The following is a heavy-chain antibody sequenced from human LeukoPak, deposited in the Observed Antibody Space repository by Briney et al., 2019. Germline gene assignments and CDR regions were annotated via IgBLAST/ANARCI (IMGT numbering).Heavy chain of an antibody. Sequence: PGGSLRLSCAASGFTFSSNWMHWVRQAPGKGLVWVSRISSDGSDTTYADSVKGRFTISRDNAKNTLYLQMSSLRADDTAVYYCAKALGYCSGGSCYSSIDYWGQGTLVTVSS. CDR1: GFTFSSNW. J-gene: IGHJ4*02. V-gene: IGHV3-74*01. CDR3: AKALGYCSGGSCYSSIDY. CDR2: ISSDGSDT. D-gene: IGHD2-15*01.